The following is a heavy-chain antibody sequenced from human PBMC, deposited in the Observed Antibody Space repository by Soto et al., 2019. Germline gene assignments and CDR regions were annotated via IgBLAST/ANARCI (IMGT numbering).Heavy chain of an antibody. CDR2: IIPIFGTA. CDR1: GGTFSSYA. Sequence: SVKVSCRASGGTFSSYAISWVRQAPGQGLEWMGGIIPIFGTANYAQKFQGRVTITADESTSTAYMELSSLRSEETAVYYCAIARRDGYNSQAFDIWGQGTMVTVSS. D-gene: IGHD5-12*01. J-gene: IGHJ3*02. V-gene: IGHV1-69*13. CDR3: AIARRDGYNSQAFDI.